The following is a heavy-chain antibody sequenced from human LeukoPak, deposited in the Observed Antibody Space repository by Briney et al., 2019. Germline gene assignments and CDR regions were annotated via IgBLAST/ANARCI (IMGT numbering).Heavy chain of an antibody. J-gene: IGHJ5*02. V-gene: IGHV3-21*01. Sequence: GGSLRLSCSASGLTLSNYNMNWVRRAPEKGLEWISSISGSSDYKYYADSVKGRFTISRDNAMNSLYLQMNSLRADDTAVYYCVRIPNGANFPNWFDPWGQGTLVTVSS. CDR3: VRIPNGANFPNWFDP. D-gene: IGHD4/OR15-4a*01. CDR2: ISGSSDYK. CDR1: GLTLSNYN.